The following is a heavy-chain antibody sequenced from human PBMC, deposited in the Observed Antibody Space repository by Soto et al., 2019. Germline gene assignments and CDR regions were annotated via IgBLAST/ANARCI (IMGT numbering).Heavy chain of an antibody. J-gene: IGHJ6*02. V-gene: IGHV1-2*04. CDR1: GYTFSGYY. D-gene: IGHD3-10*01. Sequence: APVKVSCKASGYTFSGYYMHWGLHTPGQGLEWMGWINPNSGGTNYAQKFQGWVTMTRDTSISTAYMELSRLRSDDTAVYYCARSMVRGHKRYYYGMDVWGQGTTVTVSS. CDR3: ARSMVRGHKRYYYGMDV. CDR2: INPNSGGT.